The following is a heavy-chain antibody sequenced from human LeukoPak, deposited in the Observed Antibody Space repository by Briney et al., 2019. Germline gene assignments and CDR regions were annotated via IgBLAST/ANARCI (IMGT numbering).Heavy chain of an antibody. D-gene: IGHD3-9*01. CDR2: ISAYNGNT. Sequence: GASVKVSCKASNYTFASYGLSWVRQAPGQGLEWMGWISAYNGNTNYAQKLQGRVTMTTDTSTSTAYMELRSLRSDDTAVYYCARDDDILTGYPRPLDYWGQGTLVTVSS. CDR3: ARDDDILTGYPRPLDY. J-gene: IGHJ4*02. V-gene: IGHV1-18*01. CDR1: NYTFASYG.